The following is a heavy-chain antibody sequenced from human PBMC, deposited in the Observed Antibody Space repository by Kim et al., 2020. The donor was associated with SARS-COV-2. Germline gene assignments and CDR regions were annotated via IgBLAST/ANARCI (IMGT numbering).Heavy chain of an antibody. CDR2: ISSSGSTI. D-gene: IGHD3-22*01. CDR3: ARTAYYYDSSGLNYYYYYMDV. V-gene: IGHV3-48*03. J-gene: IGHJ6*03. CDR1: GFTFSSYE. Sequence: GGSLRLSCAASGFTFSSYEMNWVRQAPGKGLEWVSYISSSGSTIYYADSVKGRFTISRVNAKNSLYLQMNSLRAEDTAVYYCARTAYYYDSSGLNYYYYYMDVWGKGTTVTVSS.